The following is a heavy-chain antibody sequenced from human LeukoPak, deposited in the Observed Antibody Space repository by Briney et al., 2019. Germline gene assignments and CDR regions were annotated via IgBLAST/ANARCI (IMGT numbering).Heavy chain of an antibody. Sequence: KTSETLSLTCTVSGGSINNYYWSWIRQPPGKTLEWIGYIYYSGRTNYNPSLKSRVTISVDTSQNQFSLSLSSVTAADTAVYYCAKHEKYSSSSHFDYWGQGTLVTVSS. CDR1: GGSINNYY. J-gene: IGHJ4*02. CDR2: IYYSGRT. CDR3: AKHEKYSSSSHFDY. D-gene: IGHD6-6*01. V-gene: IGHV4-59*08.